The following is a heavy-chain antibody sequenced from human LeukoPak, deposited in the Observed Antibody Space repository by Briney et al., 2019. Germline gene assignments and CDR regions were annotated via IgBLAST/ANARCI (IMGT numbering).Heavy chain of an antibody. CDR3: ARNGWGSGSYWFY. CDR2: ISHSGST. V-gene: IGHV4-34*01. Sequence: SETLSLTCEVSGASLSGYYWSWIRQAPGKGLEWIGEISHSGSTNYNPSLKSRVTISAYTSKNQFSLKLSSVIGADTAVYFCARNGWGSGSYWFYWGQGTLVTVSA. D-gene: IGHD3-10*01. J-gene: IGHJ4*02. CDR1: GASLSGYY.